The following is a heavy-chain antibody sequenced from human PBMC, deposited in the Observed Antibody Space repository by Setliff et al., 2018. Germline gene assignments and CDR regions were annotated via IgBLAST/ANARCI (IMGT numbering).Heavy chain of an antibody. D-gene: IGHD6-19*01. CDR3: ARSRTIAVKGGVFAV. CDR2: IYYSGGT. V-gene: IGHV4-31*02. Sequence: PSETLSLTCSVSGASISNDGYYWSWIRQYPGKGLEWIGYIYYSGGTYYNPSLKSRVTISLDTSENQFSLELTSVTAADTAVYYCARSRTIAVKGGVFAVWGRGTLVTVSS. CDR1: GASISNDGYY. J-gene: IGHJ2*01.